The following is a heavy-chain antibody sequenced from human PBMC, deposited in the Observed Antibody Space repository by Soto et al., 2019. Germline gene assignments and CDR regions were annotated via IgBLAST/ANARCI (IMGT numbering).Heavy chain of an antibody. CDR2: ISYDGSNK. CDR1: GFTFSSYG. CDR3: AKDIRQEQQLVLLIDY. D-gene: IGHD6-13*01. V-gene: IGHV3-30*18. Sequence: SLRLSCAASGFTFSSYGMHWVRQAPGKGLEWVAVISYDGSNKYYADSVKGRFTISRDNSKNTLYLQMNSLRAEDTAVYYCAKDIRQEQQLVLLIDYWGQGTLVTVSS. J-gene: IGHJ4*02.